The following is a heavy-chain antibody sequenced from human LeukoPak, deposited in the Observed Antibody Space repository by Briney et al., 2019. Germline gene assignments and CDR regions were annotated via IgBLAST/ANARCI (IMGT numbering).Heavy chain of an antibody. J-gene: IGHJ5*02. Sequence: GGSLRLSCAASGFTFSSYAMRWVRQAPGKGLEWVSAISGSGGSTYYADSVKGRFTISRDNSKNTLYLQMNSLRAEDTAVYYCAKVGPTTVVTVNWFDPWGQGTLVTVSS. CDR1: GFTFSSYA. D-gene: IGHD4-17*01. V-gene: IGHV3-23*01. CDR2: ISGSGGST. CDR3: AKVGPTTVVTVNWFDP.